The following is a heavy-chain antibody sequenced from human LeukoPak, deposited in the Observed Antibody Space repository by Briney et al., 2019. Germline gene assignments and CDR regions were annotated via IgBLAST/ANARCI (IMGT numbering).Heavy chain of an antibody. D-gene: IGHD1-26*01. Sequence: SETLSLIFSVSGASVSDGNYYWSWIRQPPGKGPEWIGYIHNGGSTNHDPSLRSRVTMSVDTSKNQLSLQLFSVTAADTAVYYCARHLSWSYFDAVYFQDWGQGTPVTVSS. CDR1: GASVSDGNYY. J-gene: IGHJ1*01. CDR3: ARHLSWSYFDAVYFQD. CDR2: IHNGGST. V-gene: IGHV4-61*01.